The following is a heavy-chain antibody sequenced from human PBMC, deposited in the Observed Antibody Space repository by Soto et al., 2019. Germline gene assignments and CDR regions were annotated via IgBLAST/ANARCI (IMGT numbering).Heavy chain of an antibody. CDR2: IHYSGST. J-gene: IGHJ4*02. V-gene: IGHV4-30-4*01. Sequence: SETLSLTCTGSGGSISSGDYYGSWIRQPPGKGLEWIGYIHYSGSTYHNPSLKSRVTISVDTSKNQFSLKLTSVTAADTAVYYCARDKIPGLFDYWGQGTLVTVSS. CDR3: ARDKIPGLFDY. D-gene: IGHD2-21*01. CDR1: GGSISSGDYY.